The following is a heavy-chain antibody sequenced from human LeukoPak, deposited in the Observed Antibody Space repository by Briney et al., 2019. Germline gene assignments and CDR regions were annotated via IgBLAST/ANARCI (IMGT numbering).Heavy chain of an antibody. CDR3: ASGGHIRVYDSNPYYGHY. V-gene: IGHV1-46*01. Sequence: GASVKVSCKASGYTFSSYYMVWVRQAPGQGLEWMGIINPSRGSTSYAQRFQGRVTMTRDMSTSTVYMDLSSLRFEDTAFYYCASGGHIRVYDSNPYYGHYWGQGTLVTVSS. CDR1: GYTFSSYY. J-gene: IGHJ4*02. CDR2: INPSRGST. D-gene: IGHD3-22*01.